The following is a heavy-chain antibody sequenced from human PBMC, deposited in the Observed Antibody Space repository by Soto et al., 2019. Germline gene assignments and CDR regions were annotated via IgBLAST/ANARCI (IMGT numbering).Heavy chain of an antibody. Sequence: QVQLQESGPGLVKPSQTLSLTCTVSGGSISSGGYYWSWIRQHPGKGLEWIGYIYYSGSTYYNPSLKTRVTISVDTSKTQFSLKLSSVTAADTAVYYCARDDSSSSGWFDPWGQGTLVTVSS. D-gene: IGHD6-6*01. CDR2: IYYSGST. CDR1: GGSISSGGYY. V-gene: IGHV4-31*03. CDR3: ARDDSSSSGWFDP. J-gene: IGHJ5*02.